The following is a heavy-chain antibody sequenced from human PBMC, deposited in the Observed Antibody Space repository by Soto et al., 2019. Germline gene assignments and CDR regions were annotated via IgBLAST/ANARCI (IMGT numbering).Heavy chain of an antibody. V-gene: IGHV4-30-2*03. CDR3: ARLGDVGYVWGSYRPPYYFDY. CDR1: GGSISSCGYS. Sequence: SETLSLTCAVSGGSISSCGYSWSWIRQPPGKGLEWIGYMYHSGSTYYNPSLKSRVTISVDTSKNQFSLKLSSVTAADTAVYYCARLGDVGYVWGSYRPPYYFDYWGQGTLVTVSS. D-gene: IGHD3-16*02. CDR2: MYHSGST. J-gene: IGHJ4*02.